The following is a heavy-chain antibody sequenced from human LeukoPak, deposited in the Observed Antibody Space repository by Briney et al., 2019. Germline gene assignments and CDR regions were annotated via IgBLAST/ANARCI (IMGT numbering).Heavy chain of an antibody. Sequence: PSETLSLTCTVSTGSINNRNYYWAWIRESPGKGPEWIGSIYHSGSTYNNPSLTRRVTLSIDTSKGQFSLELSPLTPADTATYYCASMVVPSTYYFDYWGQGLLVTVSS. CDR1: TGSINNRNYY. CDR2: IYHSGST. D-gene: IGHD3-10*01. V-gene: IGHV4-39*01. J-gene: IGHJ4*02. CDR3: ASMVVPSTYYFDY.